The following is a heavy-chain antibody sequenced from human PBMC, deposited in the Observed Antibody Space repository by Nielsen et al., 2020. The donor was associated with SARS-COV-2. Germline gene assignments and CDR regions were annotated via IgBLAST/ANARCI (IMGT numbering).Heavy chain of an antibody. J-gene: IGHJ3*02. CDR1: GFTFSNAW. CDR2: IKSKTDGGTT. V-gene: IGHV3-15*01. CDR3: TTEGDIMITFGGVIPPAAFDI. D-gene: IGHD3-16*02. Sequence: GESLKISCAASGFTFSNAWMSWVRQAPGKGLEWVGRIKSKTDGGTTDYAAPVKGRFTISRDDSKNTLYLQMNSLKTEDTAVYYCTTEGDIMITFGGVIPPAAFDIWGQGTMVTVSS.